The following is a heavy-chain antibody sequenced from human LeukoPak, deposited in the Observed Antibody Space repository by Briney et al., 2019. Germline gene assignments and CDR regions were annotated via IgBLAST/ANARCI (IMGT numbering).Heavy chain of an antibody. CDR3: ARDLTTRGAFDI. D-gene: IGHD4-11*01. CDR2: ISSSSSYI. Sequence: PRGSLRLSCAASGFTFSSYSMNWVRQAPGKGLEWVSSISSSSSYIYYADSVKGRFTISRDNAKNSLYLQMNSLRAEDTAVYYCARDLTTRGAFDIWGQGTMVTVSS. CDR1: GFTFSSYS. V-gene: IGHV3-21*01. J-gene: IGHJ3*02.